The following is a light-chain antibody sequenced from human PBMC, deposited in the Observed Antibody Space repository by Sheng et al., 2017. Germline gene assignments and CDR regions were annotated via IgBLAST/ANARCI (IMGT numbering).Light chain of an antibody. J-gene: IGLJ3*02. CDR1: NIGRKT. Sequence: SYVLTQPPSVSVAPGQTAKITCGGNNIGRKTVHWYQQKPGQAPVLVVYDDSDRPSGIPERFSGSNSGNTATLTITWVEAGDEADYYCQVWDGSSDQEVFGGGTKLTVL. CDR2: DDS. V-gene: IGLV3-21*02. CDR3: QVWDGSSDQEV.